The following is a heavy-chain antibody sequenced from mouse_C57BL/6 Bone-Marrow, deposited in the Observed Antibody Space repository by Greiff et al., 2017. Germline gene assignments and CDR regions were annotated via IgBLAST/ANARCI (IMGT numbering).Heavy chain of an antibody. J-gene: IGHJ3*01. CDR1: GFTFRSYA. CDR2: ISYGGSYP. V-gene: IGHV5-4*01. D-gene: IGHD1-1*01. CDR3: ARGLRRLLFAY. Sequence: EVQWVESGGGLVKPGGSLKLSCAASGFTFRSYAMSWVRQTPEKRLEWVATISYGGSYPYYPDNVKGRFTISRDNAKNNPYLQMSHLKSEDTAMYYCARGLRRLLFAYWGQGTLVTVSA.